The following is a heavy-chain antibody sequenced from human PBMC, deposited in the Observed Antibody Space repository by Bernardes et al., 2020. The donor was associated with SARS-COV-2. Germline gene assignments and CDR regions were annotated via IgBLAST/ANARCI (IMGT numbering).Heavy chain of an antibody. Sequence: SETLSLTCTVSDVSINNYYWSWIRQPPGKGLEWIGYIYYNGDTNYNPSLKSRVTLSMDTSKNHFSLRLSSVTAADTAVYYCARGLGGFCSGGTCYIERFFDYWGQGTQVTVSS. CDR3: ARGLGGFCSGGTCYIERFFDY. D-gene: IGHD2-15*01. CDR2: IYYNGDT. CDR1: DVSINNYY. V-gene: IGHV4-59*08. J-gene: IGHJ4*02.